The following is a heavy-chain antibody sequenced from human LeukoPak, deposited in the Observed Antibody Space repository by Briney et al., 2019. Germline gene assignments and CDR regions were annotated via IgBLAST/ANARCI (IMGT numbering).Heavy chain of an antibody. CDR1: NVSVCSGAYY. CDR2: IYYSGST. D-gene: IGHD5-12*01. Sequence: SQTLSLTCIVSNVSVCSGAYYWTWIRQHPGKGLEWIGYIYYSGSTYFSPSLKSRVSMSVDTSKNQFSLRLTSVTAADTAVYFCAAKGGGYDYRYWGQGTLVTVSS. CDR3: AAKGGGYDYRY. J-gene: IGHJ4*02. V-gene: IGHV4-31*03.